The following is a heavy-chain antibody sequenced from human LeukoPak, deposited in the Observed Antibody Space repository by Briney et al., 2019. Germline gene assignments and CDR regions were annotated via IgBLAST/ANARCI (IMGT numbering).Heavy chain of an antibody. CDR2: INPNSGGT. CDR1: GYTFTGYY. V-gene: IGHV1-2*02. D-gene: IGHD2-2*01. J-gene: IGHJ6*02. CDR3: ARLPAAIYYYYGMDV. Sequence: ASVKVSCKASGYTFTGYYIHWVRQAPGQGLEWMGWINPNSGGTNYAQKFQGRVTMTRDTSISTAYMELSRLRSDDTAVYYCARLPAAIYYYYGMDVWGQGTTVTVSS.